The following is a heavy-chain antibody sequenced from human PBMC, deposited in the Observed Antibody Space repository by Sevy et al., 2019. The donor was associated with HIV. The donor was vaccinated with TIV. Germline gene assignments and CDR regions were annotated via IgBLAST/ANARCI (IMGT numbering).Heavy chain of an antibody. V-gene: IGHV3-23*01. Sequence: GGSLRLSCAASGFTFSSYAMSWVRQAPGKGLEWVSAISGSGGSTYYADSVKGRFTISRDNSKNTLYLQMNSLRAEDTVVYYCTSYHYYDSSGYYMMDVWGKGTTVTVSS. CDR3: TSYHYYDSSGYYMMDV. J-gene: IGHJ6*04. CDR2: ISGSGGST. D-gene: IGHD3-22*01. CDR1: GFTFSSYA.